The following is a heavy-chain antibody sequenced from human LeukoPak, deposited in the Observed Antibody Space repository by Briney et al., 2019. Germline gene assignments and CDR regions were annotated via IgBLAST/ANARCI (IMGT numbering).Heavy chain of an antibody. CDR1: GGSFSGYY. Sequence: PSETLSLTCGVYGGSFSGYYWSWIRQPPGKGPEWIGEINDSGSTNYNPSLKSRATISADTSKNQFSLNLSSVTAADTAVYYCARHMLGGKRSFDSWGQGTLVTVSS. J-gene: IGHJ4*02. V-gene: IGHV4-34*01. CDR2: INDSGST. CDR3: ARHMLGGKRSFDS. D-gene: IGHD4-23*01.